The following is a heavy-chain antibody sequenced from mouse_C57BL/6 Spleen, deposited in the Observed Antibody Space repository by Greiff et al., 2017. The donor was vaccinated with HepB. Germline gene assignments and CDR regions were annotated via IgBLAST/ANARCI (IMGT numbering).Heavy chain of an antibody. CDR1: GYTFTRYW. D-gene: IGHD6-1*01. Sequence: QVQLQQPGTELVKPGASVKLSCKASGYTFTRYWMHWVKQRPGQGLEWIGNINPSNGGTNYNEKFQSKATLTVDKSSSTAYMQLSSLTSEDSAVDYCARSNGHPDYYAMDYWGQGTSVTVSS. J-gene: IGHJ4*01. CDR2: INPSNGGT. CDR3: ARSNGHPDYYAMDY. V-gene: IGHV1-53*01.